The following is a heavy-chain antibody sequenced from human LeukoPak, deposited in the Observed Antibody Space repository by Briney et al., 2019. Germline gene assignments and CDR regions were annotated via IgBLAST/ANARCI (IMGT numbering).Heavy chain of an antibody. V-gene: IGHV4-30-4*01. CDR2: IYYSGST. CDR3: ARDRAAGKLDY. CDR1: GGSISSGDYY. D-gene: IGHD6-13*01. Sequence: PSQTLSLTCTVSGGSISSGDYYWSWIRQPPGKGPEWIGNIYYSGSTYYNPSLKSRVTISVDTSKNQFSLKLSSVTAADTAVYYCARDRAAGKLDYWGQGTLVTVFS. J-gene: IGHJ4*02.